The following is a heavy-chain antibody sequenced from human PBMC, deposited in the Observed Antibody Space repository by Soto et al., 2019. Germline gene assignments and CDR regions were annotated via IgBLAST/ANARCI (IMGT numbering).Heavy chain of an antibody. CDR3: AGLRGYAGSPIDY. CDR1: GGSIISGY. D-gene: IGHD2-15*01. J-gene: IGHJ4*02. Sequence: SETPSLTCTVSGGSIISGYWSWIRQPPGKGLEWIGYISYSGNTNYNPSLKSRVTMSVDTPKNQFSLRLSSVTTADTAVYYCAGLRGYAGSPIDYWGQGTLVTVSS. V-gene: IGHV4-59*01. CDR2: ISYSGNT.